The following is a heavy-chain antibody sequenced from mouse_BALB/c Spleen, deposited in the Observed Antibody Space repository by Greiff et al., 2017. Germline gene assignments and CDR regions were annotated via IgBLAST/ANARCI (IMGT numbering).Heavy chain of an antibody. D-gene: IGHD3-2*02. CDR2: IYPGSGST. CDR1: GYTFTSYW. J-gene: IGHJ2*01. V-gene: IGHV1S22*01. CDR3: TRPAAQATFLDY. Sequence: LQQPGSELVRPGASVKLSCKASGYTFTSYWMHWVKQRPGQGLEWIGNIYPGSGSTNYDEKFKSKATLTVDTSSSTAYMQLSSLTSEDSAVYYCTRPAAQATFLDYWGQGTTLTVSS.